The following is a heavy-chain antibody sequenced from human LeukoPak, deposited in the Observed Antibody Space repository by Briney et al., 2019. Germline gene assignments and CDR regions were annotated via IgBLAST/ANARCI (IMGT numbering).Heavy chain of an antibody. J-gene: IGHJ5*02. CDR1: GGSISSRSYY. Sequence: SETLSLTCTVSGGSISSRSYYWGWIRQPPGKGLEWIGSIYYSGSTYYNPSLKSRVTISVDTSKNQFSLKLSSVTAADTAVYYCARQDYDFWSGYSNWFDPWGQGTLVTVSS. CDR2: IYYSGST. D-gene: IGHD3-3*01. V-gene: IGHV4-39*01. CDR3: ARQDYDFWSGYSNWFDP.